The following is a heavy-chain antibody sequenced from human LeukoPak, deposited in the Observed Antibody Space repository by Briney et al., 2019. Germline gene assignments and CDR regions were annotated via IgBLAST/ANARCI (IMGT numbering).Heavy chain of an antibody. CDR3: ARDQAGSGSYPGN. CDR2: INHSGST. D-gene: IGHD3-10*01. CDR1: GGSFSGYY. J-gene: IGHJ4*02. V-gene: IGHV4-34*01. Sequence: SETLSLTCAVYGGSFSGYYWIWIRQPPGKGLEWIGEINHSGSTNYNPSLKSRVTISVDTSKNQFSLKLSSVTAADTAVYYCARDQAGSGSYPGNWGQGTQITVSS.